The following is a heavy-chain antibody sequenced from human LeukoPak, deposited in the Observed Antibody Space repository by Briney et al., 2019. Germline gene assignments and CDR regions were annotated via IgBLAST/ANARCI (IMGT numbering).Heavy chain of an antibody. CDR3: ATDSGSYHVRWFDP. CDR2: FDPEDGET. CDR1: GYTLTELS. J-gene: IGHJ5*02. V-gene: IGHV1-24*01. D-gene: IGHD1-26*01. Sequence: HGASVKVSCKVSGYTLTELSMHWVRQAPGKGLEWMGGFDPEDGETIYAQKFQGRVTMTEDTSTDTAYMELSSLRSEDTAVYYCATDSGSYHVRWFDPWGQGTLVTVSS.